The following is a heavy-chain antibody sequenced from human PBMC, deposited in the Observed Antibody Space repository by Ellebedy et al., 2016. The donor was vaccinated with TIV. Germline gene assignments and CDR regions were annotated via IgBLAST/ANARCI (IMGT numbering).Heavy chain of an antibody. V-gene: IGHV4-61*02. Sequence: LRLXXTVSGGSINSGAYYWSWIRQPAGKGLERIGRIYTSGSAIYNPSLKSRVTMSVDMSKNHFSLELSSVTAADTAVYYCASLTIPGGSDFWGQGTLVTVSS. CDR2: IYTSGSA. CDR3: ASLTIPGGSDF. J-gene: IGHJ4*02. CDR1: GGSINSGAYY. D-gene: IGHD3-3*01.